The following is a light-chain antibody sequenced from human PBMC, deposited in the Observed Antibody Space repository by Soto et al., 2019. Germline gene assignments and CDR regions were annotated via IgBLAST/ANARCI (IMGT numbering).Light chain of an antibody. V-gene: IGKV1D-13*01. CDR2: DAS. CDR1: QGISSA. J-gene: IGKJ5*01. CDR3: QQFNNYPHT. Sequence: AIQLTQSPSSLTASVGDRVTITCRASQGISSALAWYQQKPGKAPKLLIYDASSLESGVPSRFSGSGSGTDFTLTISSLQPEDFATYYCQQFNNYPHTFGQGTRLEIK.